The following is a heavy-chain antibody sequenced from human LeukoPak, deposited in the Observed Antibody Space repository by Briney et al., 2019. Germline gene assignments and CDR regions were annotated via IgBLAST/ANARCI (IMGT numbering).Heavy chain of an antibody. J-gene: IGHJ4*02. V-gene: IGHV3-9*01. CDR2: ISWNSGSI. Sequence: GGSLRLSCAASGFTFDDYAMHWVRQAPGKGLEWVSGISWNSGSIGYADSVKGRFTISRDNAKNSLYLQMNSLKTEDTAVYYCTTDYNLHTIFGVAFDYWGQGTLVTVSS. CDR3: TTDYNLHTIFGVAFDY. CDR1: GFTFDDYA. D-gene: IGHD3-3*01.